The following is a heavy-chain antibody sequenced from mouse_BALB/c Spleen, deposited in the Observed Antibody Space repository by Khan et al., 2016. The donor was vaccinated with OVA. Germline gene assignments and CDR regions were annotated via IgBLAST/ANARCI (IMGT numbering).Heavy chain of an antibody. CDR1: GYIFIDYN. D-gene: IGHD1-3*01. J-gene: IGHJ3*01. Sequence: VQLQESGTELARPGASVKLSCKASGYIFIDYNINWVKQRTGQGLEWIGEISPGSGNTYYNEKFKGKATLTTDKSSSTAYMQLSSLTSEDSAVYFCAREWGSWFHYWGEGTMVTVCA. V-gene: IGHV1-77*01. CDR3: AREWGSWFHY. CDR2: ISPGSGNT.